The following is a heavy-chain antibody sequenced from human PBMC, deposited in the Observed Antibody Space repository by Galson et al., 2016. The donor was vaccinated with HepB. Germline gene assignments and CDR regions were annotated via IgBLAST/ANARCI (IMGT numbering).Heavy chain of an antibody. Sequence: SLRLSCAASGFTFSIYWMHWVRQAPGKGLVWVSRINTDGSITNYADSVKGRFTISRDNAKNTVDLHMSSLRAEDTAVYYCARDFPWEEGADAFDIWGQGTMVAVSS. CDR1: GFTFSIYW. CDR3: ARDFPWEEGADAFDI. J-gene: IGHJ3*02. CDR2: INTDGSIT. V-gene: IGHV3-74*01. D-gene: IGHD1-26*01.